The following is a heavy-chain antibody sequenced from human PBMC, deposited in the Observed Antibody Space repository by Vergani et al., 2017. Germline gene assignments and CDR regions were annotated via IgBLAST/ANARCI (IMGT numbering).Heavy chain of an antibody. V-gene: IGHV1-46*01. D-gene: IGHD1-26*01. CDR1: GYTFTNYY. CDR3: ARVVGATKGPPRNWFDP. J-gene: IGHJ5*02. Sequence: QVQLVQSGAEVKKPGASVKLSCKASGYTFTNYYIHWLRQAPGQGLEWMGIINPSGGSPNYAQRFQGRVSMTRDTSMSTIYMELSSLRSDDTAVYYCARVVGATKGPPRNWFDPWGQGTLVTVSS. CDR2: INPSGGSP.